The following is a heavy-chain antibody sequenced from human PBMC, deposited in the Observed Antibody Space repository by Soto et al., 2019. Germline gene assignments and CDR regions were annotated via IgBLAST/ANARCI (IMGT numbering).Heavy chain of an antibody. D-gene: IGHD3-22*01. Sequence: GGSLRLSCAASGFTFSSYAMHWVRQAPGKGLEWVAVISYDGSNKYYADSVKGRFTISRDNSKNTLYLQMNSLRAEDTAVYYCARDHYDSSGYYPNFDYWGQGTLVTVSS. V-gene: IGHV3-30-3*01. CDR2: ISYDGSNK. CDR3: ARDHYDSSGYYPNFDY. CDR1: GFTFSSYA. J-gene: IGHJ4*02.